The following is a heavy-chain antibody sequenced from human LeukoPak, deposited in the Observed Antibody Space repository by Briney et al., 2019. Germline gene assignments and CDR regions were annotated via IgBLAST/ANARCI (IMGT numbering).Heavy chain of an antibody. CDR3: ARGGLRYFDWLTRSAFDY. D-gene: IGHD3-9*01. Sequence: SETLSLTCAVYGGSFSGYYWSWIRQPPGKGLEWIGEINHSGSTNYNPSLKSRVTISVDTSKNQFSLKLSSVTAADTAVYYCARGGLRYFDWLTRSAFDYWGQGTLVTVSS. V-gene: IGHV4-34*01. J-gene: IGHJ4*02. CDR2: INHSGST. CDR1: GGSFSGYY.